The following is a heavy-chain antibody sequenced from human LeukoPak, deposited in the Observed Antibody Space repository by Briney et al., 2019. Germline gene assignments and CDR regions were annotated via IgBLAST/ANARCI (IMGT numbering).Heavy chain of an antibody. D-gene: IGHD3-10*01. CDR2: IAYDGSDK. CDR3: AKASSQYYGSGASKFFFES. CDR1: GFTFSRYG. J-gene: IGHJ4*02. V-gene: IGHV3-30*02. Sequence: GGSLRLSCAASGFTFSRYGMHWVRQAPGKGLEWVAFIAYDGSDKDYADSVKGRFTISRDNSKNTLYLQMNSLRPEDMAVYYCAKASSQYYGSGASKFFFESWGQGTLVPVSS.